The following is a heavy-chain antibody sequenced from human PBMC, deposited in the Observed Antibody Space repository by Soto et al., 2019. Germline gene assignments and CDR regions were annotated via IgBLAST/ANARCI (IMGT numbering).Heavy chain of an antibody. D-gene: IGHD2-8*02. CDR1: GGSFSAYY. CDR2: INHSGST. V-gene: IGHV4-34*01. Sequence: GKLQQWGEERLRPWETLSPTAAVYGGSFSAYYWRWIRKPPGKGLEWIGEINHSGSTNYNPSLKSRVTISVDTSKNQFSLKLSSVTAADTAVYYCARGQSSLLLDCWGQGILVTVSS. CDR3: ARGQSSLLLDC. J-gene: IGHJ4*02.